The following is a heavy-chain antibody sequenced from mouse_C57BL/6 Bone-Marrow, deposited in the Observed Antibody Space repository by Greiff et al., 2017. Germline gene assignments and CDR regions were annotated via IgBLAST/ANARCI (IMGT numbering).Heavy chain of an antibody. Sequence: EVKLVESGGGLVKPGGSLKLSCAASGFTFSSYAMSWVRQTPEKRLEWVATISDGGSYTYYPDNVKGRFPISRDNAKNNLYLHMSHSKSEATAMYYCARAQWVRGYLDYWGQGTTLTVSS. D-gene: IGHD2-14*01. CDR2: ISDGGSYT. CDR3: ARAQWVRGYLDY. CDR1: GFTFSSYA. J-gene: IGHJ2*01. V-gene: IGHV5-4*03.